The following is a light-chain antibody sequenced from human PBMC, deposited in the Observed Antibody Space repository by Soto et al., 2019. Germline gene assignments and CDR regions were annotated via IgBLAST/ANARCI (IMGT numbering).Light chain of an antibody. V-gene: IGKV1-5*01. CDR3: QQSDTYPLT. CDR1: QSIGTW. Sequence: DIHMTKNTYTLSSSLGGKVTRTCRASQSIGTWLAWYQHRPGKVPSLLFYDASTLRSGVPSSFSGSGSGKEFTLTISSLQADDFATYYCQQSDTYPLTFGQGARLEI. CDR2: DAS. J-gene: IGKJ5*01.